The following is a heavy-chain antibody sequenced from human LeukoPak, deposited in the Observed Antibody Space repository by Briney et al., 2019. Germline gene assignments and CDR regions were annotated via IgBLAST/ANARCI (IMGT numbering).Heavy chain of an antibody. CDR1: GGSISSYY. Sequence: SETLSLTCTVSGGSISSYYWSWIRQPPGKGLEWIGYIYYSGSTNYNPSLKSRITISVDTSKNQFSLKLSSVTAADTAVYYCARTHLGPGSYYPQSFDYWGQGTLVTVSS. V-gene: IGHV4-59*01. CDR2: IYYSGST. J-gene: IGHJ4*02. CDR3: ARTHLGPGSYYPQSFDY. D-gene: IGHD3-10*01.